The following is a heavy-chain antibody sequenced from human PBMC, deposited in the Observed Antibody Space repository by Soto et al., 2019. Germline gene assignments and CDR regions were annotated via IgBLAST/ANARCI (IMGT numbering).Heavy chain of an antibody. CDR1: GGSVSSDNDY. V-gene: IGHV4-61*01. D-gene: IGHD5-18*01. Sequence: QVQLQESGPGLVKPSETLSLTCTVSGGSVSSDNDYWSWIRQPPGKGLEWIGYIYHSGSTNYHPSLKRRLNISGDTYKNQVSLKLNSVTAADAAVYYCARGGYYEYFRLWGQGTLVTVSS. CDR2: IYHSGST. J-gene: IGHJ1*01. CDR3: ARGGYYEYFRL.